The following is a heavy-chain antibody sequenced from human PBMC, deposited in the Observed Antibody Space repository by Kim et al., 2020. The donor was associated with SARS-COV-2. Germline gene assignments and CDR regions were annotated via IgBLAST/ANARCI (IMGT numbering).Heavy chain of an antibody. V-gene: IGHV3-7*05. CDR2: IKQDGSEK. Sequence: GGSLRLSCAASGFTFSSYWMSWVRQAPGKGLEWVANIKQDGSEKYYVDSVKGRFTISRDNAKNSLYLQMNSLRAEDTAVYYCARDPGASSSPNWFDPWGQGTLVTVSS. CDR3: ARDPGASSSPNWFDP. CDR1: GFTFSSYW. J-gene: IGHJ5*02. D-gene: IGHD6-13*01.